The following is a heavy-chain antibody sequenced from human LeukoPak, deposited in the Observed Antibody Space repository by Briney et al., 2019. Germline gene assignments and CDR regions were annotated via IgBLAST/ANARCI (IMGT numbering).Heavy chain of an antibody. CDR2: ISRSGSDI. D-gene: IGHD3-10*01. V-gene: IGHV3-48*03. Sequence: PGGSLRLSCAASGFTFSSYEMNWVRQAPGKGLEWVSYISRSGSDINYADSVKGRFTISRDNAKNSLYLQMNSLRAEDTAVYYCARDGFYYGSGRKQWGQGTLVTVSS. CDR3: ARDGFYYGSGRKQ. J-gene: IGHJ4*02. CDR1: GFTFSSYE.